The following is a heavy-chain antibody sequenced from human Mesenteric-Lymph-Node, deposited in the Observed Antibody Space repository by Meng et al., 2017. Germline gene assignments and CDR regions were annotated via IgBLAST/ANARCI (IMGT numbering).Heavy chain of an antibody. CDR3: AKVETTTRRFDS. J-gene: IGHJ4*02. CDR2: ISAAIDHT. V-gene: IGHV3-23*04. Sequence: EVELVESGGGLVQSGESLRLTCEASGFTFSTSALTWVRQAPGKGLEWVSLISAAIDHTYYADSAKGRFTISRDNSKNTLYLQMSSLRVEDTALYYCAKVETTTRRFDSWGQGTLVTVSS. D-gene: IGHD1-26*01. CDR1: GFTFSTSA.